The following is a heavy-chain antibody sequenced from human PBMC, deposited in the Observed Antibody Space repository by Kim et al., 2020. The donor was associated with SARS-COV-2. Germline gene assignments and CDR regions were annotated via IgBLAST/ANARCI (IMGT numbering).Heavy chain of an antibody. CDR1: GYTFTSYA. Sequence: ASVKVSCKASGYTFTSYAMNWVRQAPGQGLEWMGWINTNTGNPTYAQGFSGRFVFSLDTSVSTTYLQISSLKAEDTAVYYCARGTYYYGSGSYWAFDYWGQGTLVTVSA. D-gene: IGHD3-10*01. CDR2: INTNTGNP. J-gene: IGHJ4*02. V-gene: IGHV7-4-1*02. CDR3: ARGTYYYGSGSYWAFDY.